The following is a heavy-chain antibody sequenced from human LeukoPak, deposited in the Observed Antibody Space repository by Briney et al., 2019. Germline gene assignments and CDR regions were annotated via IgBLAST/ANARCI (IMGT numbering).Heavy chain of an antibody. CDR2: IYYDGSNN. D-gene: IGHD4-17*01. Sequence: GGSLRLSCAASGFTFRNYGMHWVRQAPGKGLEWVALIYYDGSNNYYADSVKGRFTISRDNSKNTVYLQMNSLRVEDTAVYYCAKPSDYAHYLPFGSWGQGTLVTVSS. V-gene: IGHV3-33*06. J-gene: IGHJ4*02. CDR3: AKPSDYAHYLPFGS. CDR1: GFTFRNYG.